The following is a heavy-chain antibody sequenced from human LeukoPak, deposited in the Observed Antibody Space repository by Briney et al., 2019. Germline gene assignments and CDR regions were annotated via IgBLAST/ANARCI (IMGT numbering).Heavy chain of an antibody. J-gene: IGHJ4*02. Sequence: GGSLRLSCAASVFKASNYVMSCVRETPRKGLEWVSGISESGDYTRNVDSVEGRLFISRDNSKNTLYLQMSSPRVDDKAVYYWVAAERVRGFIFWGQGTLVTVSS. CDR3: VAAERVRGFIF. CDR2: ISESGDYT. D-gene: IGHD3-10*01. CDR1: VFKASNYV. V-gene: IGHV3-23*01.